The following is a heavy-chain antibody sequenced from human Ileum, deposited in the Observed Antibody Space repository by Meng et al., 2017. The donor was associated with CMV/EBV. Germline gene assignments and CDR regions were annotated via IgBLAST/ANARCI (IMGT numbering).Heavy chain of an antibody. J-gene: IGHJ5*02. Sequence: QVELRESGPGLVKPSETLSLPCTVSGGSISSSSYDWGWIRQPPGKRLEWIGSIYYRGTTYYNPSLKSRVTMSIDTSTNQFSLNLRSVTAADTAVYYCVRDKDNNYLLDWFDPWGQGTLVTVSS. CDR3: VRDKDNNYLLDWFDP. CDR2: IYYRGTT. CDR1: GGSISSSSYD. D-gene: IGHD4-11*01. V-gene: IGHV4-39*07.